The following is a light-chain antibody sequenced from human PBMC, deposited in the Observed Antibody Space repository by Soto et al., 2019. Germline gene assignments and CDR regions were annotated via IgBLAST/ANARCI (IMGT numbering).Light chain of an antibody. CDR3: QQSYSTPKT. J-gene: IGKJ1*01. CDR1: QDIGND. CDR2: AAS. V-gene: IGKV1-39*01. Sequence: IQMTQSPSSLSVSVTVRVTITCRASQDIGNDLGWHQQRPGEAPELLLYAASTLRSGVPSRFSGSGSGTDFTLTISSLQPEDFATYYCQQSYSTPKTFGQGTKV.